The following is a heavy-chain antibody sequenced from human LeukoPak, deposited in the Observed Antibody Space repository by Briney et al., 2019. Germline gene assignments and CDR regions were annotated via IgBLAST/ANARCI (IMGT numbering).Heavy chain of an antibody. V-gene: IGHV1-69*04. CDR1: GGTFSSYA. CDR3: ARGSDTAMDPDWYFDL. D-gene: IGHD5-18*01. CDR2: IIPIFGIA. J-gene: IGHJ2*01. Sequence: GSSVKVSCKASGGTFSSYAISWVRQAPGQGLEWMGRIIPIFGIANYAQKFQGRVTITADKSTSTAYMELSSLRSEDTAVYYCARGSDTAMDPDWYFDLWGHGTLVTVSS.